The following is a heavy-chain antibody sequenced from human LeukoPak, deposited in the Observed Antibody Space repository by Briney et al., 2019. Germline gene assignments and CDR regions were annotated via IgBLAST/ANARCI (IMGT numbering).Heavy chain of an antibody. Sequence: SETLSLTCTVSGGSISSYYWSWIRQPPGKGLEWIGYIYTSGSTNYNPSLKSRVTISVDTSKNQFSLKLSSVTATDTAVYYCARSIAVAGYYFDYWGQGTLVTVSS. V-gene: IGHV4-4*09. CDR3: ARSIAVAGYYFDY. J-gene: IGHJ4*02. CDR2: IYTSGST. D-gene: IGHD6-19*01. CDR1: GGSISSYY.